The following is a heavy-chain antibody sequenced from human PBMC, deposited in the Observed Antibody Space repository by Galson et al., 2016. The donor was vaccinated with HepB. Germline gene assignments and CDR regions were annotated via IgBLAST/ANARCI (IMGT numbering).Heavy chain of an antibody. Sequence: SLRLSCAASGFTFSRYDMHWVRQVPGRGLEWVSTIGTSGDTYYPDDAKGRLTISIENAKNSLYFQMNNVTAGDTAEYYCVRGRGSSSSFGFLGWNLDLWGRGILVTVSS. CDR2: IGTSGDT. CDR1: GFTFSRYD. CDR3: VRGRGSSSSFGFLGWNLDL. D-gene: IGHD6-6*01. V-gene: IGHV3-13*01. J-gene: IGHJ2*01.